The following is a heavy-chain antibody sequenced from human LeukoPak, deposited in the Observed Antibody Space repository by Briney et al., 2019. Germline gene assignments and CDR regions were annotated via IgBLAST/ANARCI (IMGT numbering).Heavy chain of an antibody. CDR2: ISGSGGST. D-gene: IGHD3-22*01. CDR3: AKDPNYYDSSGYYWGRDWYFDL. V-gene: IGHV3-23*01. J-gene: IGHJ2*01. Sequence: QPGGSLRLSCAASGFTFSSYAMSWVRQAPGKGLEWVSAISGSGGSTYYADSVKGRFTISRDNSKNTLYLKMNSLRAEDTAVYYCAKDPNYYDSSGYYWGRDWYFDLWGRGTLVTVSS. CDR1: GFTFSSYA.